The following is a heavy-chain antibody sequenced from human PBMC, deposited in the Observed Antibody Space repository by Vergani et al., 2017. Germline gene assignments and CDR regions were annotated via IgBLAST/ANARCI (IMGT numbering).Heavy chain of an antibody. CDR3: ARMVAPGVIPVRYYYYYMDV. CDR2: INHSGST. V-gene: IGHV4-34*01. J-gene: IGHJ6*03. CDR1: GGSFSGYY. Sequence: QVQLQQWGAGLLKPSETLSLTCAVYGGSFSGYYWSWIRQPPGKGLEWIGEINHSGSTNYNPSLKSRVTISVDTSKNQFSLKLSSVTAADTAVYYCARMVAPGVIPVRYYYYYMDVWGKGTTVTVSS. D-gene: IGHD3-16*02.